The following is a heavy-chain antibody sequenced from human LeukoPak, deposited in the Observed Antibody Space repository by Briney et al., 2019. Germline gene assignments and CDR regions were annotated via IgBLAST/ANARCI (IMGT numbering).Heavy chain of an antibody. Sequence: GGSLRLSCAASGFTFSDYYMSWIRQAPGKGLEWVSYISSSGSTIYYADSVKGRFTISRDNAKNSLYLQMNSLRAEDTAAYYCARDYYYDSSGYWLYWGQGTLVTVSS. J-gene: IGHJ4*02. CDR2: ISSSGSTI. CDR1: GFTFSDYY. D-gene: IGHD3-22*01. CDR3: ARDYYYDSSGYWLY. V-gene: IGHV3-11*01.